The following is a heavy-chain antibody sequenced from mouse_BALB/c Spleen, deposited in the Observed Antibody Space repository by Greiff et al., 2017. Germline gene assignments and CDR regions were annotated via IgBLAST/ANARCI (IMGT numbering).Heavy chain of an antibody. CDR1: GFTFSSYG. CDR3: ARFYYGNAMDY. Sequence: EVNVVESGGGLVQPGGSLKLSCAASGFTFSSYGMSWVRQTPDKRLELVATINSNGGSTYYPDSVKGRFTISRDNAKNTLYLQMSSLKSEDTAMYYCARFYYGNAMDYWGQGTSVTVSS. CDR2: INSNGGST. D-gene: IGHD2-1*01. J-gene: IGHJ4*01. V-gene: IGHV5-6-3*01.